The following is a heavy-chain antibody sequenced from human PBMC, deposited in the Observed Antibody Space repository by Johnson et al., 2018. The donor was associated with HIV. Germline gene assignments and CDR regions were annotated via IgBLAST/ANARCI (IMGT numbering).Heavy chain of an antibody. J-gene: IGHJ3*02. Sequence: VHLVESGGGVVQPGRSLRLSCAASGFTFSSHGMHWVRQAPGKGLEWVAVIWYDGSTKYYADSVKGRFTISRDNSKNTLYLQMNSLRAEDTAVYYCAKDGAAAGTVGADAFDIWGQGTMVTVSS. CDR1: GFTFSSHG. CDR3: AKDGAAAGTVGADAFDI. D-gene: IGHD6-13*01. V-gene: IGHV3-33*06. CDR2: IWYDGSTK.